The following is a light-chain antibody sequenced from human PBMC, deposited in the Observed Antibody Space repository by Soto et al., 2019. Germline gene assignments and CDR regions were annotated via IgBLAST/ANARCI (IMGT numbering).Light chain of an antibody. CDR1: QSVISRY. CDR3: QHYGTSPPT. V-gene: IGKV3-20*01. Sequence: EIVLTQSPGTLSLSPGERATLSCRASQSVISRYLAWYQQKPAQAPRLLIHGASSRAPGIPDRFSGSGSGTDFTLTISRLEPEDFAGYYCQHYGTSPPTFGGGTKVEIK. J-gene: IGKJ4*01. CDR2: GAS.